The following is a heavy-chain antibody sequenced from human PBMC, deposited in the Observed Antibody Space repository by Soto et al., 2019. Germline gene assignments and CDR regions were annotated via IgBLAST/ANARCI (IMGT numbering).Heavy chain of an antibody. CDR2: IYRSGDT. CDR1: GFTVSDNY. CDR3: TRKHSMDV. V-gene: IGHV3-66*01. Sequence: DVQLVESGGDLVQPGGSLRISCAASGFTVSDNYMNWVRQAPGKGLEWVSTIYRSGDTIYADSVKGRFTISRDNAKNTLYLQMNSLRAEDTAVYYCTRKHSMDVWGQGTTITVSS. J-gene: IGHJ6*02.